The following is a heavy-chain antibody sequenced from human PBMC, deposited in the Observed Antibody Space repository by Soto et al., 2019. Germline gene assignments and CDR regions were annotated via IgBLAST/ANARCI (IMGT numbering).Heavy chain of an antibody. CDR1: GFTFSTYA. V-gene: IGHV3-30-3*01. D-gene: IGHD2-15*01. J-gene: IGHJ4*02. CDR2: ISYDGSDK. CDR3: APGGYCSGGSCYSRRYFAY. Sequence: QVQLVESGGGVVQPGRSLRLSCAASGFTFSTYAMHWVRQAPGKGLGWVAAISYDGSDKYYAASVKGRFPISRDNSKNTLYLQMNSLRAEDTAVYYCAPGGYCSGGSCYSRRYFAYWGQGTLVTVSS.